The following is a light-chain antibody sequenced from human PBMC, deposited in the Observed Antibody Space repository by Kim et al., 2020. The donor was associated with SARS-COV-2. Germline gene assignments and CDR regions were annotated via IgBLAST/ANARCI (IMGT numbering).Light chain of an antibody. Sequence: PGERATLSCRASQSFSSYLAWYQQKLGQAPRLLIYDASNRATGIPARFSGSGSGTDFTLTISSLEPEDFAVYYCQQRSNWPLTFGGGTKVDIK. V-gene: IGKV3-11*01. CDR1: QSFSSY. CDR2: DAS. CDR3: QQRSNWPLT. J-gene: IGKJ4*01.